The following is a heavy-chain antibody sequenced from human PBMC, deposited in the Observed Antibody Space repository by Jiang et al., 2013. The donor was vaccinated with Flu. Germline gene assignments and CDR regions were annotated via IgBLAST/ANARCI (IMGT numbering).Heavy chain of an antibody. CDR3: ARDDFGNYFFDS. V-gene: IGHV3-48*03. Sequence: SYISGDGYTIYYADSVKGRFTISRDNAKDSLYLQMHSLRADDTAVYYCARDDFGNYFFDSWGPGTLVTVSS. CDR2: ISGDGYTI. J-gene: IGHJ4*02. D-gene: IGHD4-11*01.